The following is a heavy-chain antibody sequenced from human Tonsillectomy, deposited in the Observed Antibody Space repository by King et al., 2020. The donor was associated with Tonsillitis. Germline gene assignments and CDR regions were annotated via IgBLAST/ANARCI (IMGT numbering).Heavy chain of an antibody. CDR3: ARGIGLAWFDP. D-gene: IGHD2-21*01. J-gene: IGHJ5*02. CDR1: GFTFNNYA. Sequence: GQLVQSGGGVVQPGRSLRVSCRASGFTFNNYAMHWVRQAPGKGLEWVALVSHDGKHKKYADAVKGRLTISRANSKNTLSLEMSSLKSDDTAVYYCARGIGLAWFDPWGQGTLVSVSS. CDR2: VSHDGKHK. V-gene: IGHV3-30*15.